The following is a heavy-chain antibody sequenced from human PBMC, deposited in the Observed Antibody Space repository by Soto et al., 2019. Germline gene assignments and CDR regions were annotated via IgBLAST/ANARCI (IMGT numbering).Heavy chain of an antibody. CDR1: GYTFTSYG. CDR3: ARDRPRYYDFWSGYSDFDY. V-gene: IGHV1-18*01. Sequence: ASVKVSCKASGYTFTSYGISWVRQAPGQGLEWMGWISAYNGNTNYAQKLQGRVTMTTDTSTSTAYMELRSLRSDDTAVYYCARDRPRYYDFWSGYSDFDYWGQGTLATVSS. D-gene: IGHD3-3*01. CDR2: ISAYNGNT. J-gene: IGHJ4*02.